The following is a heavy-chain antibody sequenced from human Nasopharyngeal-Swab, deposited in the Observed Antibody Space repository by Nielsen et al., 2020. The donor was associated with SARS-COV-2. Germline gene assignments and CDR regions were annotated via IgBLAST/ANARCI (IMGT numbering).Heavy chain of an antibody. CDR2: IYYSGST. V-gene: IGHV4-59*01. CDR1: GGSISSYY. Sequence: SETLSLTCTVSGGSISSYYWSWIRQPPGKGLEWIGYIYYSGSTNYNPSLKSRVTISVDTSKNQFSLKLSSVTAADTAVYYCARLGVVGATDIWGQGTMDTVSS. J-gene: IGHJ3*02. D-gene: IGHD1-26*01. CDR3: ARLGVVGATDI.